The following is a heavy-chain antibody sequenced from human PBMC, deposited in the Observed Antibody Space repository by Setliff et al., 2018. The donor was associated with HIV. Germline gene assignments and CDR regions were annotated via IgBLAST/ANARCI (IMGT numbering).Heavy chain of an antibody. CDR3: ARDGDYGEYGA. Sequence: GASVKVSCKASGYKFTGHHIQWMRQAPGQGLEWMGWIKPNSGGTDYAQKFQGRVTMTRDTSISTAYMELSRLRSDDTAVYYCARDGDYGEYGAWGQGTLVTVSS. CDR1: GYKFTGHH. V-gene: IGHV1-2*02. J-gene: IGHJ5*02. D-gene: IGHD4-17*01. CDR2: IKPNSGGT.